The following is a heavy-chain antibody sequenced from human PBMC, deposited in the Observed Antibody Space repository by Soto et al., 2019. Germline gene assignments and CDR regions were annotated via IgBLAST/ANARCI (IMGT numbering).Heavy chain of an antibody. CDR2: IVVGSGNT. CDR3: AAVGGDIVATTRGGYYDSSGYYYAWFDP. J-gene: IGHJ5*02. CDR1: GFTFTSSA. V-gene: IGHV1-58*01. Sequence: ASVKVSCKASGFTFTSSAVQWVRQARGQRLEWIGWIVVGSGNTNYAQKFQERVTITWDMSTSTAYMELSSLRSEDTAVYYCAAVGGDIVATTRGGYYDSSGYYYAWFDPWGQGTLVTVSS. D-gene: IGHD3-22*01.